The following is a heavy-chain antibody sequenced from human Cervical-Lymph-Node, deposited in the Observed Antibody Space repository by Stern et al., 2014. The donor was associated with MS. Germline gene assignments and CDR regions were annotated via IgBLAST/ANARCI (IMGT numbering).Heavy chain of an antibody. J-gene: IGHJ4*02. CDR1: GYTFTGYY. D-gene: IGHD6-19*01. CDR2: INPNSGGT. CDR3: AREAAMAVAGTGVDY. Sequence: QVQLVQSGAEVKKPGASVKVSCKASGYTFTGYYLHCVRQAPGQGLECMGRINPNSGGTNYAQKFQGRVTMTRDTSISTAYMELSRLRSDDTAVYYCAREAAMAVAGTGVDYWGQGTLVTVSS. V-gene: IGHV1-2*06.